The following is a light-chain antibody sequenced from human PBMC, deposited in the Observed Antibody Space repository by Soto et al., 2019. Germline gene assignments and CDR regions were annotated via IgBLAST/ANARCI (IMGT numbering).Light chain of an antibody. CDR1: QSVSAW. Sequence: DIQMTQSPSTLSASVGDRVTITCRASQSVSAWLAWYQQKPGKAPELLIYSASTVETGLPSRFSGSGSETEFTLTISSLGPDDFATYYCQQYESYPLTFGGGTRIEIK. CDR3: QQYESYPLT. CDR2: SAS. J-gene: IGKJ4*01. V-gene: IGKV1-5*03.